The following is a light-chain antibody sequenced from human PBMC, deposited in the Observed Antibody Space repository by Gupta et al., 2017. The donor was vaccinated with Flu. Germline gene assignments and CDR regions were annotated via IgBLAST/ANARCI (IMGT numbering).Light chain of an antibody. CDR2: GAS. Sequence: GERATLSCRASQSVSSSFLAWYQQKPGQAPRLLIYGASSRATGIPDRFSGSGSGTDFTLTISRLEPEDFAVYYCQQYGSSPKFGQGTKVEIK. V-gene: IGKV3-20*01. CDR1: QSVSSSF. J-gene: IGKJ1*01. CDR3: QQYGSSPK.